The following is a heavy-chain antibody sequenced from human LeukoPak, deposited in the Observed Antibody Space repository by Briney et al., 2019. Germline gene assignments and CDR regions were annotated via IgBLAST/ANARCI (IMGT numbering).Heavy chain of an antibody. CDR2: ISYDGSNK. V-gene: IGHV3-30*04. CDR1: GFTFSSYA. J-gene: IGHJ4*02. Sequence: PGGSLRLSCAASGFTFSSYAMHWVRQAPGKGLEWVAVISYDGSNKYYADSVKGRFTLSRDNSKNTLYLQMNSLRAEDTAVYYCARVPRYCSSTSCHDYWGQGTLVTVSS. D-gene: IGHD2-2*01. CDR3: ARVPRYCSSTSCHDY.